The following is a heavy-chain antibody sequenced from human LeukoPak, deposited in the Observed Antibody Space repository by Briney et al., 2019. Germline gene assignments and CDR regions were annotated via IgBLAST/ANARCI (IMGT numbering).Heavy chain of an antibody. CDR2: IYYSGNT. CDR1: GGSISSSTYY. J-gene: IGHJ6*03. Sequence: PSETLSLTCTVSGGSISSSTYYWGWIRQPPGKGLEWIGSIYYSGNTYYKPSLKSRVTISVDTSRNQFSLKLNSVTAADTAMYYCARVVASWDKYYYYYYMDVWGKGTTVTISS. V-gene: IGHV4-39*07. D-gene: IGHD1-26*01. CDR3: ARVVASWDKYYYYYYMDV.